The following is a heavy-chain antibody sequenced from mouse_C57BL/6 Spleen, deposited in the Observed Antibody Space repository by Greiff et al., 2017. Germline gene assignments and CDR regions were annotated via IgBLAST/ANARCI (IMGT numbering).Heavy chain of an antibody. CDR1: GYTFTSYW. D-gene: IGHD2-2*01. V-gene: IGHV1-64*01. Sequence: QVQLQQPRAELVKPGASVKLSCKASGYTFTSYWMHWVKQRPGQGLEWIGMIHPNSGSTNYNEKFKSKATLTVDKSSSTAYMQLSSLTSEDSAVYYCARGGLPHYYAMDYWGQGTSVTVSS. CDR3: ARGGLPHYYAMDY. J-gene: IGHJ4*01. CDR2: IHPNSGST.